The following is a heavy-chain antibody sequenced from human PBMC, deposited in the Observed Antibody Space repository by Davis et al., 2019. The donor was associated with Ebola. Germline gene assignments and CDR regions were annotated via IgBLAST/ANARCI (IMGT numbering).Heavy chain of an antibody. CDR2: MTATSGSR. V-gene: IGHV3-48*02. CDR3: ARDLGVSIPRILDS. CDR1: GFTFSTFS. J-gene: IGHJ4*02. Sequence: WGSLRLSCVGSGFTFSTFSMNWVRQAPGKGLEWVSYMTATSGSRYYADSVKGRFTISRDNAKNSVFLQMNSLRDEDTALYYCARDLGVSIPRILDSWGQGTLVTVSS. D-gene: IGHD2-2*02.